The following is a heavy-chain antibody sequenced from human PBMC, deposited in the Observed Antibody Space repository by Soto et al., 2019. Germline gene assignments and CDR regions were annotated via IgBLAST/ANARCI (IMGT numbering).Heavy chain of an antibody. CDR3: AREREYSSSFNYYYYLDV. CDR1: GFTFSSYW. Sequence: EVQLVESGGGLVQPGGSLRLSCAASGFTFSSYWMHWVRQAPGKGLVWVSRINSDGSSTSYADSVKGRFTISRDNAKNNLYVQMNGLRAEDTAVYYCAREREYSSSFNYYYYLDVWGKGTTVTVSS. J-gene: IGHJ6*03. D-gene: IGHD6-6*01. V-gene: IGHV3-74*01. CDR2: INSDGSST.